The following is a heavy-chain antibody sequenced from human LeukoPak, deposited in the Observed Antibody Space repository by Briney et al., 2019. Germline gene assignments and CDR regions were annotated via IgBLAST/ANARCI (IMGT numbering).Heavy chain of an antibody. D-gene: IGHD1-7*01. J-gene: IGHJ5*02. Sequence: SETLSLTCTVSGDSMSTYYWSWIRQPAGKRLEWIGRIYTSGNTNYNPSLKSRVTMSLDTSNNQFSLKLTSVTAADTAVYYCARQLLTSNWFDPWGQGTLVTVSS. V-gene: IGHV4-4*07. CDR1: GDSMSTYY. CDR2: IYTSGNT. CDR3: ARQLLTSNWFDP.